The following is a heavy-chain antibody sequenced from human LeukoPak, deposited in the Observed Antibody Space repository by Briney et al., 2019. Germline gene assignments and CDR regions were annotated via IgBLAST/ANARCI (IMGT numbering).Heavy chain of an antibody. D-gene: IGHD3-10*01. Sequence: SETLSLTCTVSGGSISSYFWTWIRQPAGRGLEWLGRIYSSGSTNYNPSLKSRLTMSVDTSKNQFSLKLTSVTAADTAVYYCARGVSNLDYWGQGTLVTVSS. CDR3: ARGVSNLDY. V-gene: IGHV4-4*07. CDR1: GGSISSYF. CDR2: IYSSGST. J-gene: IGHJ4*02.